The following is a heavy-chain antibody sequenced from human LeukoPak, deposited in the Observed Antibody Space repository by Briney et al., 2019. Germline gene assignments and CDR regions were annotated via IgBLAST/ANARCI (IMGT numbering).Heavy chain of an antibody. D-gene: IGHD5-18*01. V-gene: IGHV4-59*08. CDR1: GGSINAYY. Sequence: SETLSLTCTVSGGSINAYYWSWTRQPPGKGLEWIAYVRDNGENNYNPSLKSRVAISVDTANNQISLRLNFVTAADTAIYYCARQPVNTAAFDIWGLGTMVTVSS. CDR3: ARQPVNTAAFDI. J-gene: IGHJ3*02. CDR2: VRDNGEN.